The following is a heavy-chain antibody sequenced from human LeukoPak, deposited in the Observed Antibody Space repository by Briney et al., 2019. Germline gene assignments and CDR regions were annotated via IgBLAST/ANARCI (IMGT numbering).Heavy chain of an antibody. Sequence: SQTLSLTCAISGDSVSSNSAAWNWIRQFPSRGLEWLGRTFYRSKWNNEYGLSVKSRITINPDTSMNQFSLQLTSATPEDTAVYYCVRGGGNFDYWGQGTLVTVSS. CDR1: GDSVSSNSAA. V-gene: IGHV6-1*01. CDR2: TFYRSKWNN. CDR3: VRGGGNFDY. J-gene: IGHJ4*02.